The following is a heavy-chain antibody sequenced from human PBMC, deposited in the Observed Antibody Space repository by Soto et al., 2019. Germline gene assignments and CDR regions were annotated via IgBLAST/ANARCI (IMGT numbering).Heavy chain of an antibody. Sequence: GGSLRLSCAASGFTFSSYAMHWVRQAPGKGLEWVAVISYDGSNKYYADSVKGRFTISRDNSKNTLYLQMNSLRAEDTAVYYCASPLNYYDSSGYFLWFPAPIDYWGQGTLVTVSS. CDR2: ISYDGSNK. J-gene: IGHJ4*02. D-gene: IGHD3-22*01. V-gene: IGHV3-30-3*02. CDR3: ASPLNYYDSSGYFLWFPAPIDY. CDR1: GFTFSSYA.